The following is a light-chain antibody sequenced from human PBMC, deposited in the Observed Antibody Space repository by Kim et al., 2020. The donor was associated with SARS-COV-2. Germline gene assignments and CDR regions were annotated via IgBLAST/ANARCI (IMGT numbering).Light chain of an antibody. Sequence: ASVGDRGTITCRASQDIRNDLGWYQQNPGRAPKRLIYGASSLQSGVPSRLSGSGSGTEFTLTISSVQPEDFATYFCLQHNTYPITFGQGTRLEIK. CDR1: QDIRND. CDR2: GAS. CDR3: LQHNTYPIT. V-gene: IGKV1-17*01. J-gene: IGKJ5*01.